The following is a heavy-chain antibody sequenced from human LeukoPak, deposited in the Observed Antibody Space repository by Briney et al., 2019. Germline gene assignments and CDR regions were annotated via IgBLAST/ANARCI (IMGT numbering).Heavy chain of an antibody. D-gene: IGHD6-19*01. J-gene: IGHJ4*02. CDR3: ARQEYSSGWYPQFDY. CDR2: IYYSGST. CDR1: GGSISSYY. Sequence: ASETLSLTCTVSGGSISSYYWSWIRQPPGKGLEWIGYIYYSGSTNYNPSLKSRVTISVDTSKNQFSLKLSSVTAADTAVYYCARQEYSSGWYPQFDYWGQGTLVTVSS. V-gene: IGHV4-59*08.